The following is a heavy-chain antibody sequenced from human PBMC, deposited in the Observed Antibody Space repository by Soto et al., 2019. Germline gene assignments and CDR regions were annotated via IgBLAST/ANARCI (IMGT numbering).Heavy chain of an antibody. V-gene: IGHV4-31*02. D-gene: IGHD2-21*02. CDR3: ASGKGDLYFDY. CDR1: GGSISSGGYY. Sequence: PSETLSLAXTVSGGSISSGGYYWSWIRQHPGKGLEWIGYIYYSGSTYYNPSLKSRVTISVDTSKNQFSLKLSSVTAADTAVYYCASGKGDLYFDYWGQGTLVTVSS. J-gene: IGHJ4*02. CDR2: IYYSGST.